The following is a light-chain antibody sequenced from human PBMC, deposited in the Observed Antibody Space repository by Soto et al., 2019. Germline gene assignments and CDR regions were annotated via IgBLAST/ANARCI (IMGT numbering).Light chain of an antibody. CDR2: EGS. V-gene: IGLV2-23*01. J-gene: IGLJ2*01. Sequence: QSVLTQPASVSGSPGQSITISCTGTSSDVGSYNLVSWYQQHPGKAPKLMIYEGSKRPSGVSNRFSGSKSGNTASLTISGLQAEDEADYYCCSFARSSTLVFGGGTKVTVL. CDR3: CSFARSSTLV. CDR1: SSDVGSYNL.